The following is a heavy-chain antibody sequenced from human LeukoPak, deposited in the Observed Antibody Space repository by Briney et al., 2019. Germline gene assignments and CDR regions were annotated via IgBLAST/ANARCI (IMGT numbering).Heavy chain of an antibody. CDR3: AKDSSSSNYYYGMDV. CDR2: ISGSGGSP. V-gene: IGHV3-23*01. D-gene: IGHD6-6*01. Sequence: GGSLRLSRAASGFTFSSYAMSWVRQAPGKGLEWVSAISGSGGSPYYADSVKGRFTISRDNSKNTLYLQMNSLRAEDTAVYYCAKDSSSSNYYYGMDVWGQGTTVTVSS. J-gene: IGHJ6*02. CDR1: GFTFSSYA.